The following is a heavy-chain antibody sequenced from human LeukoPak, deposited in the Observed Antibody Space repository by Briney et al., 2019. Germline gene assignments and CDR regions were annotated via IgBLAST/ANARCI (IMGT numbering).Heavy chain of an antibody. Sequence: GGSLRLSCAASGLALSYYWMSWVRQAPGRGLEWVANMKQEGSEKHYVDSGKGRFTVSRDNAKNSLYRQMNSLRAEDTAVYYCAVYYSSGPIACWGQGTLVTVSS. CDR2: MKQEGSEK. V-gene: IGHV3-7*01. D-gene: IGHD3-22*01. CDR3: AVYYSSGPIAC. CDR1: GLALSYYW. J-gene: IGHJ4*02.